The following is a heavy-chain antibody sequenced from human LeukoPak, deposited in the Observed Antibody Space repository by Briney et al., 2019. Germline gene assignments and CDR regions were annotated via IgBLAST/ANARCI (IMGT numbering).Heavy chain of an antibody. V-gene: IGHV1-46*01. D-gene: IGHD3-10*01. Sequence: GASVKVSCKASGYTFTSYYMHWVRQAPGQGLEWMGIINPSGGSTSYAQKFQGRVTMTRDTSTSTVYMELSSLRSEDTAVYYCARDLLVRGVSTSSDYWGQGTLVTVSS. CDR3: ARDLLVRGVSTSSDY. CDR2: INPSGGST. CDR1: GYTFTSYY. J-gene: IGHJ4*02.